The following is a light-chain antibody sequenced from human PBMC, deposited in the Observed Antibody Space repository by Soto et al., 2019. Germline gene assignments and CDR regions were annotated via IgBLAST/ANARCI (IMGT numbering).Light chain of an antibody. J-gene: IGKJ1*01. V-gene: IGKV3-20*01. CDR2: GAS. CDR1: QTVSGNY. CDR3: QQYGGSRA. Sequence: ESVLTQSPGTLSLSPGEGATLSCRASQTVSGNYFAWYQQKPGQAPRLLIYGASSRASGIPDRFSGSGSGTDFTLTFSRLEPEDFAVYFCQQYGGSRAFGQGTKV.